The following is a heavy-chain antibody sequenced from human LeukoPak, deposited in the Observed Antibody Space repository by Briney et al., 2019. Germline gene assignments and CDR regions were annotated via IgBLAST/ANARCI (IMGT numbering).Heavy chain of an antibody. V-gene: IGHV4-59*08. CDR1: GGSISSYY. Sequence: PSETLSLTCTVSGGSISSYYWSWIRQPPGKGLEWIGYIYYSGSTNYNPSLKSRVTISVDTSKNQFSLKLSSVTAADTAVYYCARVGYCSSTSCYLYYFDYWGQGTLVTVSS. J-gene: IGHJ4*02. D-gene: IGHD2-2*01. CDR2: IYYSGST. CDR3: ARVGYCSSTSCYLYYFDY.